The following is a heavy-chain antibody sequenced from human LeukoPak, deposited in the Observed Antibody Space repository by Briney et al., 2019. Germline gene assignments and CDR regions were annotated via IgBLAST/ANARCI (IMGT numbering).Heavy chain of an antibody. J-gene: IGHJ6*03. CDR3: ASGTLSDYYYMDV. V-gene: IGHV5-51*01. D-gene: IGHD2/OR15-2a*01. CDR1: GFSFTNYW. CDR2: IYPGDSDT. Sequence: GESLKISCKGSGFSFTNYWIGWVRQMPGKGLEWMGIIYPGDSDTRYSPSFQGQVTISADKSISTAYLQWSSLKASDTAMYYCASGTLSDYYYMDVWGKGTTVTVSS.